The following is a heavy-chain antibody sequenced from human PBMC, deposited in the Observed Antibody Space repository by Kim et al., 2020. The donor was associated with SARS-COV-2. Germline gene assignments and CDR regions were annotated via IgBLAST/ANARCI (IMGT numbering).Heavy chain of an antibody. J-gene: IGHJ5*02. Sequence: GGSLRLSCEVSGFTFHNFAMNWVRQTPVKGLEWVSSVTNSGSVTYYAESVKGRFTISRDNSQNTLYLHMNNLRVDDTAMYYCVKGGAGYSDSWGQGALVIVSS. D-gene: IGHD5-12*01. CDR2: VTNSGSVT. CDR1: GFTFHNFA. V-gene: IGHV3-23*05. CDR3: VKGGAGYSDS.